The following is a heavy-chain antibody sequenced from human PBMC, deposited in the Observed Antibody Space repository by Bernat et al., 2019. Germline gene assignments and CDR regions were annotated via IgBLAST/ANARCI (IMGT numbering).Heavy chain of an antibody. V-gene: IGHV3-23*01. CDR3: ATPPRGGLEFDY. Sequence: VQLLESGGGLVKPGGSLRLSCAASGFTFSRYAMSWVPQAPGKGLEWVSAISGSGGSTYYAESVKGRFTIYRDNSKNTLYLQMNSLRAEDTAVYYCATPPRGGLEFDYWGQGTLVTVSS. CDR1: GFTFSRYA. CDR2: ISGSGGST. J-gene: IGHJ4*02.